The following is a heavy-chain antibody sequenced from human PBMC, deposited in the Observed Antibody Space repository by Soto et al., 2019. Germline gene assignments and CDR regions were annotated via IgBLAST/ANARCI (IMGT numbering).Heavy chain of an antibody. Sequence: PGGSLRLSCAASGSTFSNFVMSWVRQAPGKGLDWVSTIGMSGGDTYYPDSVKGRFTISRDNSKNTLSLQMNSLRAEDTAVYYCARHSYFAFDFWGQGALVTVSS. D-gene: IGHD4-4*01. CDR1: GSTFSNFV. CDR3: ARHSYFAFDF. V-gene: IGHV3-23*01. J-gene: IGHJ4*02. CDR2: IGMSGGDT.